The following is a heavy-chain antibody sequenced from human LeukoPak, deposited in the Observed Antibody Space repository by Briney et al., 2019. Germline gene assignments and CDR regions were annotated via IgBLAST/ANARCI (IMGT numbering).Heavy chain of an antibody. CDR2: ISGSGGST. D-gene: IGHD3-10*01. J-gene: IGHJ6*03. Sequence: GGSLRLSCAASGFTFSSYAMSWVRQAPGKGLEWVSAISGSGGSTYYADSVKGRFTISRDNAKNSLYLQMKNLRADDTALYYCARLSAYYYGSYFYYYMDVWGKGTTVTVSS. CDR1: GFTFSSYA. V-gene: IGHV3-23*01. CDR3: ARLSAYYYGSYFYYYMDV.